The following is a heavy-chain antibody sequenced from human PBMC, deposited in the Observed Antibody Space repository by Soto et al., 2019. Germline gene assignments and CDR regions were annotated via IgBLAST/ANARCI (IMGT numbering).Heavy chain of an antibody. D-gene: IGHD3-10*01. CDR3: ARVPYGGFGVNQHHLYYYYGMDV. Sequence: ASVKVSCKASGYTFTSYYMHWVRQAPGQGLEWMGIINPSGGSTSYAQKFQGRVTMTRDTSTSTVYMELSSLRSEDTAVYYCARVPYGGFGVNQHHLYYYYGMDVWGQGTTVTVSS. CDR1: GYTFTSYY. V-gene: IGHV1-46*01. J-gene: IGHJ6*02. CDR2: INPSGGST.